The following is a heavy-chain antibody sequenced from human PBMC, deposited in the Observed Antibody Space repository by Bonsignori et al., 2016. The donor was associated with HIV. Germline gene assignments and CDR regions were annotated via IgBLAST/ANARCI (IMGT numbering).Heavy chain of an antibody. D-gene: IGHD6-13*01. V-gene: IGHV4-59*01. CDR3: ARESRVGYSNSWSYVFDI. CDR2: IQNSGTT. J-gene: IGHJ3*02. Sequence: WIRQPPGKGLEWIGYIQNSGTTDYNPSLTSRVTISRDTSKNQFSLTLTSVTAADTAVYYCARESRVGYSNSWSYVFDIWGQGTTVTVSS.